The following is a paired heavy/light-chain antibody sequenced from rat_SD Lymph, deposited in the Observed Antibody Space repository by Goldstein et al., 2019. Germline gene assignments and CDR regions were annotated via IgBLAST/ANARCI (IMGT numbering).Light chain of an antibody. CDR2: YAT. V-gene: IGKV14S1*01. J-gene: IGKJ5*01. Sequence: DIQMTQSPSSMSASLGDRVTITCQASQDIGNNLIWFQQKPGKSPRPMIYYATNLANGVPSRFSGSRSGSDYSLTISSLESEDMADYHCLQYKQYPLTFGSGTKLEIK. CDR1: QDIGNN. CDR3: LQYKQYPLT.
Heavy chain of an antibody. D-gene: IGHD1-10*01. V-gene: IGHV5-34*01. CDR2: ISSSSSYI. Sequence: EVQLVESGGGLVQPGRSLKLSCLASGFTFSNYGMNWIRQAPGKGLEWVASISSSSSYIYYADTVKGRFTISRDNAKNTLYLQMTSLRSEDTALYYCARPYNNYWFAYWGQGTLVTVSS. CDR1: GFTFSNYG. J-gene: IGHJ3*01. CDR3: ARPYNNYWFAY.